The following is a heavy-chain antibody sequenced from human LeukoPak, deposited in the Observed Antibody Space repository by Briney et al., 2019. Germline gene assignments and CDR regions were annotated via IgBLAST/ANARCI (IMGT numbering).Heavy chain of an antibody. D-gene: IGHD3-16*02. CDR2: IKQDGSEK. CDR1: GFTFTSYW. CDR3: ARSSMITFGGVIVKAFDI. J-gene: IGHJ3*02. Sequence: GGSLRLSCAASGFTFTSYWMSWVRQAPGQGLEWVANIKQDGSEKYYVDSVKGRFTISRDNAKNSLYLQMNSLRAEDTAVYYCARSSMITFGGVIVKAFDIWGQGTMVTVSS. V-gene: IGHV3-7*03.